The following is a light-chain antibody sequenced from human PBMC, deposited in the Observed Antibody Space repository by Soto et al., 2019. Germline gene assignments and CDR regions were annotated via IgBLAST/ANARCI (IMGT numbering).Light chain of an antibody. Sequence: EIVMTQSPASLSVSPGERATLSCRASESVGSNLAWYQQKPGQAPRLLVYSASTRATGIPARFSGSGSGTEYTLTISSLQPEDFATYYCQQSYSTPQTFGQGTKVEIK. V-gene: IGKV3-15*01. J-gene: IGKJ1*01. CDR3: QQSYSTPQT. CDR1: ESVGSN. CDR2: SAS.